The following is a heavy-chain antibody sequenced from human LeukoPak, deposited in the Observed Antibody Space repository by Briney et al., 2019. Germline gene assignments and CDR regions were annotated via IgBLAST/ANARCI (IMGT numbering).Heavy chain of an antibody. CDR1: RGSLSNYY. D-gene: IGHD6-6*01. J-gene: IGHJ4*02. CDR2: VYYTGST. CDR3: ARHFAYSSSSYFDY. V-gene: IGHV4-59*08. Sequence: SETLSLTCSVSRGSLSNYYWSWIRQPPGKGLEWIGYVYYTGSTNYNPSLKSRVTMFEDKSKNQFSLRLYSVTVADTAVYYCARHFAYSSSSYFDYWGQGSLVTVSS.